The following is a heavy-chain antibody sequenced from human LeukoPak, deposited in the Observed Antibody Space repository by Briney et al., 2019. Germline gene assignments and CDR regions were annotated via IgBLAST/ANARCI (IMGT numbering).Heavy chain of an antibody. CDR2: MNPNSGNT. V-gene: IGHV1-8*01. CDR3: ARTRTTVVIDY. D-gene: IGHD4-23*01. Sequence: GASVKVSCKASGYTFTSYDINWVRQAAGQELEWMGWMNPNSGNTGSAQMFQGRVTMTRNTSISTAYMELSGLTSDDTAVYYCARTRTTVVIDYWGQGTLVTVSS. J-gene: IGHJ4*02. CDR1: GYTFTSYD.